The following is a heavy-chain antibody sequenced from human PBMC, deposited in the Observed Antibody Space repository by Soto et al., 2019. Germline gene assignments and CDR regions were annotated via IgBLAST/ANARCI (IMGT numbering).Heavy chain of an antibody. CDR3: ARVSEDLTSNFDY. J-gene: IGHJ4*02. Sequence: GGSLRLSCAASGFTFTRYSMNWVRQAPGKGLEWVSSISSTTNYIYYGDSMKGRFTISRDNAKNSLYLEMNSLRAEDTAVYYCARVSEDLTSNFDYWGQGTLVTVSS. V-gene: IGHV3-21*06. CDR1: GFTFTRYS. CDR2: ISSTTNYI.